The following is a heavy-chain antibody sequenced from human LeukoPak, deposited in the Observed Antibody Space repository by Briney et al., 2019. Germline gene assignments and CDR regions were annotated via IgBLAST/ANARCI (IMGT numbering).Heavy chain of an antibody. V-gene: IGHV1-46*01. CDR1: GYTFTSYY. J-gene: IGHJ4*02. CDR3: ARDVQVVPAAIWTWSVTIFDY. D-gene: IGHD2-2*02. Sequence: ASVKVSCKASGYTFTSYYMHWVRQVPGQGLEWMGIINPSGGSTSYAQKFQGRVTMTRDTSTSTVYMGLSSLRSEDTAVYYCARDVQVVPAAIWTWSVTIFDYWGQGTLVTVSS. CDR2: INPSGGST.